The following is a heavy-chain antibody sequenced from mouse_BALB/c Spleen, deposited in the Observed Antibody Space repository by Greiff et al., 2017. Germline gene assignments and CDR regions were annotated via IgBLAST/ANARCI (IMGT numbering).Heavy chain of an antibody. Sequence: VQLQQPGAELVKPGASVKMSCKASGYTFTSYWMHWVKQRPGQGLEWIGVIDPSDSYTSYNQKFKGKATLTVDTSSSTAYMQLSSLTSEDSAVYYCTRGSSGYYAMDYWGQGTSVTVSS. CDR2: IDPSDSYT. CDR1: GYTFTSYW. D-gene: IGHD3-1*01. CDR3: TRGSSGYYAMDY. J-gene: IGHJ4*01. V-gene: IGHV1S127*01.